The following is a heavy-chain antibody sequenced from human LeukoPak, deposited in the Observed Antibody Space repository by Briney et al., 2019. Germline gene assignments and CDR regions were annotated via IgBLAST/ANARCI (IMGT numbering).Heavy chain of an antibody. CDR3: ARRKEGYYFDY. CDR1: GGSINSDY. V-gene: IGHV4-59*08. CDR2: IYYSGST. J-gene: IGHJ4*02. Sequence: SETLSLTCTVSGGSINSDYWNWIRQSPGKGLEWIGYIYYSGSTNYNPSLKSRVTISIDTSKNQFSLKLSSVTAPDTAVYYCARRKEGYYFDYWGQGTLVTVSS.